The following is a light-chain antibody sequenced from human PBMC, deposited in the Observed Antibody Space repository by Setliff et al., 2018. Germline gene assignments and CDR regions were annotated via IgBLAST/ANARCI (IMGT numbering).Light chain of an antibody. J-gene: IGLJ1*01. CDR2: SNN. V-gene: IGLV1-44*01. Sequence: QSVLTQPPSASGTPGQRVTISCSGSSSNIGSNTVNWYQQLPGTAPKLLIYSNNQRPSGVPDRFSGSESGTSASLAISGLQSEDEADYYCCSFAGTYSFVFGTGTKVTVL. CDR3: CSFAGTYSFV. CDR1: SSNIGSNT.